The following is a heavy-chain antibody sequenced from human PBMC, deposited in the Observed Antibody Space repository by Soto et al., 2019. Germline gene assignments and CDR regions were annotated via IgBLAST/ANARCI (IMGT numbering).Heavy chain of an antibody. D-gene: IGHD2-2*01. Sequence: QAPGKGLEWVAVISYDGSNKYYADSVKGRFTISRDNSKNTLYLQMNSLRAEDTAVYYCARDRVVVVPAAMGDYYYYGMDVWGQGTTVNGS. CDR3: ARDRVVVVPAAMGDYYYYGMDV. CDR2: ISYDGSNK. J-gene: IGHJ6*02. V-gene: IGHV3-30-3*01.